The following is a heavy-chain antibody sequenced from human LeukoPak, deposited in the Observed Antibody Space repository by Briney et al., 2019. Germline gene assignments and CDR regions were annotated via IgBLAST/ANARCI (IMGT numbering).Heavy chain of an antibody. CDR1: GFTFSSYA. Sequence: GGSLRLSCAASGFTFSSYAMGWVRQAPGKGLEWVSAISGSGGSTYYADSVKGRFTISRDNAKNSLYLQMNSLRAEDTAVYYCARVRGHLDIVVVPAAMRGPTYYFDYWGQGTLVTVSS. V-gene: IGHV3-23*01. D-gene: IGHD2-2*03. CDR2: ISGSGGST. CDR3: ARVRGHLDIVVVPAAMRGPTYYFDY. J-gene: IGHJ4*02.